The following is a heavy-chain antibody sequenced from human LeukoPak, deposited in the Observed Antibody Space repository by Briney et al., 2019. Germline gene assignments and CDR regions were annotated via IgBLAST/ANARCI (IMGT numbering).Heavy chain of an antibody. J-gene: IGHJ5*02. CDR3: ARDRGLVYCSSTSCYDRRGGPAGWFDP. Sequence: ASVKVSCKASGYTFTSYGISWVRQAPGQGLEWMGWISAYNGNTNYAQKLQGRVTMTTDTSTSTAYMELRSLRSDDTAVYYCARDRGLVYCSSTSCYDRRGGPAGWFDPWGQGTLVTVSS. CDR1: GYTFTSYG. V-gene: IGHV1-18*01. D-gene: IGHD2-2*01. CDR2: ISAYNGNT.